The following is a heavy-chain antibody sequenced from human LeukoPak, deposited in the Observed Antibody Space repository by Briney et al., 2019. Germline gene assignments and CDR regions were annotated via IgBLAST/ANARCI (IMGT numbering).Heavy chain of an antibody. D-gene: IGHD1-1*01. CDR3: ARLNDVYDY. J-gene: IGHJ4*02. CDR1: GFSFSSYE. V-gene: IGHV3-48*03. Sequence: GGSLRLSCAASGFSFSSYEMNWVRQAPGKGLEWISYISSSGSTTYYADSVKGRFTISRDNAKNSLYLQMNSLRAEDTAVYYCARLNDVYDYWGQGTLVTVSS. CDR2: ISSSGSTT.